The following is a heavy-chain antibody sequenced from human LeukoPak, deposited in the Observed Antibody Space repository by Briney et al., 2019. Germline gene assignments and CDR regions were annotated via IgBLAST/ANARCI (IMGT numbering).Heavy chain of an antibody. CDR3: ARGDYSGSYYYFDY. Sequence: ASVKVSCKASGYTFISYGISWVRQAPGQGLEWMGWISGYNGITSYAQKLEGRVTMTTDTSTTTAYMELRSLRSDDTAVYYCARGDYSGSYYYFDYWGHGTLVTVSS. J-gene: IGHJ4*01. D-gene: IGHD1-26*01. CDR2: ISGYNGIT. CDR1: GYTFISYG. V-gene: IGHV1-18*01.